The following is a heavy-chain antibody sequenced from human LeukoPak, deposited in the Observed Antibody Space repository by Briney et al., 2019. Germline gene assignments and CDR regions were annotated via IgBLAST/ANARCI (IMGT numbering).Heavy chain of an antibody. V-gene: IGHV4-61*02. CDR2: IYTSGST. J-gene: IGHJ6*03. CDR3: ARDGLNTMVRGKIHYYYMDV. CDR1: GGSISSGSYY. D-gene: IGHD3-10*01. Sequence: SETLSLTCTVSGGSISSGSYYWSWIRQPAGKGLEWIGRIYTSGSTHYNPSLKSRVTISVDTSKNQFSLKLSSVTAADTAVYYCARDGLNTMVRGKIHYYYMDVWGKGTTVTISS.